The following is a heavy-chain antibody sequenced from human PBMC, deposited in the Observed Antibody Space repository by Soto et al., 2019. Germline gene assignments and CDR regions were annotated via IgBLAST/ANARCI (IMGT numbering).Heavy chain of an antibody. V-gene: IGHV4-34*01. CDR3: ARSPLGYVVVWYYYGMDV. J-gene: IGHJ6*02. CDR2: INHSGST. Sequence: SETLSLTCAVYGGSFSGYYWSWIRQPPGKGLEWIGEINHSGSTNYNPSLKSRVTISVDTSKNQFSLKLSSVTAADTAVYYCARSPLGYVVVWYYYGMDVWGQGTTVKVS. D-gene: IGHD2-21*01. CDR1: GGSFSGYY.